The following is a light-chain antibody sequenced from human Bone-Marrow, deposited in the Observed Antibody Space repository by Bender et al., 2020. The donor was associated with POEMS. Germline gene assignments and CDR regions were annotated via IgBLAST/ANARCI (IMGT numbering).Light chain of an antibody. V-gene: IGLV6-57*01. CDR1: SGSIGGNS. CDR3: QSFDVNAHVI. Sequence: NFMLTQSQSVSESPGKTVTMSCTRSSGSIGGNSVQWFQQRPGSPPTLVIYEDNRRPSGVPDRFSGSIDRSSNSASLIISGLKTEDEADYYCQSFDVNAHVIFGGGTKL. J-gene: IGLJ2*01. CDR2: EDN.